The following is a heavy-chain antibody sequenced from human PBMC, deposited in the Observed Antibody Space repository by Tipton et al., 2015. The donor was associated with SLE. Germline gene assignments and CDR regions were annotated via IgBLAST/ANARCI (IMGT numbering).Heavy chain of an antibody. J-gene: IGHJ4*02. Sequence: GSLRLSCEASGYTFSLRAMAWVRLTPGKGLEWLSTIYVAERTHYSDSVRGRFTTSRDDSKNTMFLQMKSLRDEDTAVYYCARGGAGGIYFDSWGQGTLVTVSP. CDR2: IYVAERT. CDR3: ARGGAGGIYFDS. D-gene: IGHD4-23*01. V-gene: IGHV3-23*01. CDR1: GYTFSLRA.